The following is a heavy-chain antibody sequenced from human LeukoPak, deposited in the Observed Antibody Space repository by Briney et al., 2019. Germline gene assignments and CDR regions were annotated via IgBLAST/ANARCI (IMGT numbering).Heavy chain of an antibody. J-gene: IGHJ3*01. V-gene: IGHV3-33*07. CDR3: AIEWSAFDL. CDR2: TWQHGSDV. D-gene: IGHD2-15*01. Sequence: PGGSLRLSCAASGFTCSSFAMYWVRQAPGRGLEWVAVTWQHGSDVAYADSVKGRFIISRDDAKNTVFLQMNSLRDEDTAVYYCAIEWSAFDLWGQGTMVSVSS. CDR1: GFTCSSFA.